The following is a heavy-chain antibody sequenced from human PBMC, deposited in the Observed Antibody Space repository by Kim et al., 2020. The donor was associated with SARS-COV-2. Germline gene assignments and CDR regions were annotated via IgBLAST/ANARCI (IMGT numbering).Heavy chain of an antibody. J-gene: IGHJ6*02. D-gene: IGHD3-3*01. CDR2: INPSGDST. CDR3: ARDLTIFGVVINYYYGMDV. V-gene: IGHV1-46*01. CDR1: GYTFTSYY. Sequence: ASVKVSCKASGYTFTSYYMHWVRQAPGQGLEWMGIINPSGDSTSYAQKFQGRVTMTRDTSTSTVYMELSSLRSEDTAVYYCARDLTIFGVVINYYYGMDVWGQGTTVTVSS.